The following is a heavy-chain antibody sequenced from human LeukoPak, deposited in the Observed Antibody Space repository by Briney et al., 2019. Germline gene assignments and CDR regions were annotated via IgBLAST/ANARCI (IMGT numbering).Heavy chain of an antibody. J-gene: IGHJ5*02. V-gene: IGHV3-30*18. CDR3: AKAEDGSGALGFDP. CDR1: GFTFSSYW. D-gene: IGHD3-10*01. CDR2: ISYDGSNK. Sequence: GGSLRLSCAASGFTFSSYWMSWVRQAPGKGLEWVAVISYDGSNKYYTDSVKGRFTISRDNSKNTLYLQMNSLRAEDTAVYYCAKAEDGSGALGFDPWGQGTLVTVSS.